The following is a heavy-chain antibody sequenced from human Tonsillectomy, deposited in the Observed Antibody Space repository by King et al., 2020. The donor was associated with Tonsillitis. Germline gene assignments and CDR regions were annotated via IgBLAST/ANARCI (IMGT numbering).Heavy chain of an antibody. CDR3: ARGHLYDGNERMDV. Sequence: VQLVESGGGGVQPGRSLRLSCAASGFTFSSFGMHWVRQAPGKGLEWVAFIDYDGINDYYADSVKGRFTISRDNSKNTLYLQMYSLRTEDTAVFYCARGHLYDGNERMDVWGQGTTVTVSS. V-gene: IGHV3-30*03. J-gene: IGHJ6*02. CDR1: GFTFSSFG. D-gene: IGHD2-8*01. CDR2: IDYDGIND.